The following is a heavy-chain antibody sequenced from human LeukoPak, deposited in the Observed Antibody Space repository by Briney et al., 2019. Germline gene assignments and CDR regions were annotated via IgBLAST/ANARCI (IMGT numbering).Heavy chain of an antibody. CDR1: GYRFSSYW. CDR3: ARHRDDFLEWLPFDY. J-gene: IGHJ4*02. CDR2: IYPGDSDT. D-gene: IGHD3-3*01. Sequence: PGESLKISCKGSGYRFSSYWIGWVRQMPGKGLEWMGIIYPGDSDTRYSPSFQGQVTISADKSISTAYLQWSSLKASDTAIYYCARHRDDFLEWLPFDYWGQGTLVTVSS. V-gene: IGHV5-51*01.